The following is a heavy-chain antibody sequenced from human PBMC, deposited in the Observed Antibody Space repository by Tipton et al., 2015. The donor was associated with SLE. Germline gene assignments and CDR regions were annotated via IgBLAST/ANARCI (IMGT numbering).Heavy chain of an antibody. Sequence: SLRLSCAVSGFTFSTYGMHWVRQAPGKGLEWVAMIWFDGSIKDYADSAKGRFTISRDNSKNTLYLQMDSLRADDTAVYYCARDDGDPDYYGIDVWGQGTAVTVSS. CDR1: GFTFSTYG. V-gene: IGHV3-33*01. J-gene: IGHJ6*02. CDR3: ARDDGDPDYYGIDV. D-gene: IGHD4-17*01. CDR2: IWFDGSIK.